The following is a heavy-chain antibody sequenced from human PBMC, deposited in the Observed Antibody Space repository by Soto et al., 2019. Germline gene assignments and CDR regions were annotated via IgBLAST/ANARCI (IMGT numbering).Heavy chain of an antibody. V-gene: IGHV1-18*01. D-gene: IGHD6-19*01. CDR2: ISAYNGNT. J-gene: IGHJ6*02. CDR3: ARAGLGVPGTGYGMDV. Sequence: QVQLVQSGSEVKKPGASVKVSCKASGYTFTSYGISWVRQAPGQGLEWMGWISAYNGNTNYAQKLQGRVTMATDTARSTAYREGRGLRSDDTAVYYCARAGLGVPGTGYGMDVWGQGTTVTVSS. CDR1: GYTFTSYG.